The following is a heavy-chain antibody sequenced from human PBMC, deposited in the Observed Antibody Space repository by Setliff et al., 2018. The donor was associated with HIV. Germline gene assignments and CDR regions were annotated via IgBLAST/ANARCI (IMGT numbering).Heavy chain of an antibody. CDR2: IRYDGSNK. D-gene: IGHD3-10*01. CDR1: GLTFSSHG. Sequence: PGESLRLSCAASGLTFSSHGMHWVRQAPGKGLEWVAFIRYDGSNKYYADSVKGRFTISRDNSKNTLYLQMNSMRAEDTAVYYCAKDWKVWFGELSQDYYYGMDVWGQGTTVTVSS. CDR3: AKDWKVWFGELSQDYYYGMDV. J-gene: IGHJ6*02. V-gene: IGHV3-30*02.